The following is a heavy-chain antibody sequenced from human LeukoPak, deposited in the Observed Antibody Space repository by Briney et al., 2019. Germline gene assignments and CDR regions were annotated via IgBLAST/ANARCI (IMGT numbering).Heavy chain of an antibody. Sequence: ASVKASCKVSGYTLTELSMHWVRQAPGKGLEWMGGFDPEDGETIYAQKFQGRVTMTEDTSTDTAYMELSSLRSEDTAVYYCATRYGSGSPLDYWGQGTLVTVSS. J-gene: IGHJ4*02. V-gene: IGHV1-24*01. CDR2: FDPEDGET. CDR1: GYTLTELS. CDR3: ATRYGSGSPLDY. D-gene: IGHD3-10*01.